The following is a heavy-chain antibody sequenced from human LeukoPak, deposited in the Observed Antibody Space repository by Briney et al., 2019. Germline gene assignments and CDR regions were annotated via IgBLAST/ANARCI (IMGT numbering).Heavy chain of an antibody. V-gene: IGHV3-53*04. CDR1: GFTISGSY. CDR3: AVYAIGTVTDAMDD. D-gene: IGHD5/OR15-5a*01. Sequence: PSGTLSLSCAASGFTISGSYMSWVRQPPGKGLEWVLVIYSSGDTYSTPPLKGRFTVSIHTSKNPLSLKMNALTPADTAVYYCAVYAIGTVTDAMDDWCHGTTVTVSS. J-gene: IGHJ6*02. CDR2: IYSSGDT.